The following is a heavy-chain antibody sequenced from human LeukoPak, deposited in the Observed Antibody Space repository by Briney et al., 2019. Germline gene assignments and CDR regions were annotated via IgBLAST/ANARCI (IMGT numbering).Heavy chain of an antibody. V-gene: IGHV1-69*05. CDR1: GGTFSSYA. J-gene: IGHJ6*03. CDR3: ARDQEEMATDYYYYYYYMDV. CDR2: IIPIFGTA. Sequence: SVKVSCKASGGTFSSYAISWVRQAPGQGPEWMGRIIPIFGTANYAQKFQGRVTITTDESTSTAYMELSSLRSEDTAVYYCARDQEEMATDYYYYYYYMDVWGKGTTVTVSS. D-gene: IGHD5-24*01.